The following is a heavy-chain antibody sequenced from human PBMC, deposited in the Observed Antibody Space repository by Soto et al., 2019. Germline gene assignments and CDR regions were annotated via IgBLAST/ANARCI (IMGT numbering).Heavy chain of an antibody. CDR2: ITANSGST. D-gene: IGHD3-3*01. CDR3: AKSPEWPNRYFDY. J-gene: IGHJ4*02. Sequence: GWSLRLSCASSVFTFSSYAMVWVRQAPGKGLEWVSTITANSGSTAYGDSVKGRFTISRDNSKSTLYLQMNSLRVEDTAAYYCAKSPEWPNRYFDYRGQGTLVTVSS. V-gene: IGHV3-23*01. CDR1: VFTFSSYA.